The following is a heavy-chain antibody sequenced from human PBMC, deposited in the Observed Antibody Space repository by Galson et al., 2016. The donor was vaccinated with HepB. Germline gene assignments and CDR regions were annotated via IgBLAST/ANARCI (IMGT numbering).Heavy chain of an antibody. CDR3: ARSIGSAAGFSPRFDP. D-gene: IGHD6-13*01. CDR1: GDSVSSNSGA. Sequence: CAISGDSVSSNSGAWNWIRQSPSRGLEWLGRTYYRSKWYYNYAVSVSSRITVNPDTSKNQFSLQLNSVTPDDTAVYYCARSIGSAAGFSPRFDPWGQGTLVTVSS. J-gene: IGHJ5*02. CDR2: TYYRSKWYY. V-gene: IGHV6-1*01.